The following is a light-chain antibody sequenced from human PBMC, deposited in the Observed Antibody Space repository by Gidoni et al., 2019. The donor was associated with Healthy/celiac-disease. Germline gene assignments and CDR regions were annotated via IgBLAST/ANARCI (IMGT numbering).Light chain of an antibody. CDR1: SSDVGGYNY. Sequence: QSALTQPASVSGSPGQSLTISCTGTSSDVGGYNYVSWSPQHPGKAPTLMIYEFRTRPSGVSNRFSGSKSGNTASLTISRLQAEDEADYYCSSYTSSSTLEVFGGGTKLTVL. V-gene: IGLV2-14*01. CDR2: EFR. J-gene: IGLJ2*01. CDR3: SSYTSSSTLEV.